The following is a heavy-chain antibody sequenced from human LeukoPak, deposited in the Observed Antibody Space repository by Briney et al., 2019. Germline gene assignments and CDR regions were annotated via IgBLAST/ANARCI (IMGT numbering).Heavy chain of an antibody. CDR1: GGTFSSYA. J-gene: IGHJ6*02. D-gene: IGHD5-18*01. CDR2: INSYNGNT. V-gene: IGHV1-18*01. Sequence: ASVKVSCKASGGTFSSYAISWVRQAPGQGLEWMGWINSYNGNTNYAQKLQGRVTMTTDTSTSTAYMEVRSLRSDDTAVFYCARDRPTAMESSFYFYGMDVWGQGTTVTVSS. CDR3: ARDRPTAMESSFYFYGMDV.